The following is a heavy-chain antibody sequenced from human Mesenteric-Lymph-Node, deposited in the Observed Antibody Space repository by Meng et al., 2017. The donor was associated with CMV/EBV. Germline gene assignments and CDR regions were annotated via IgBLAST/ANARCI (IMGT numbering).Heavy chain of an antibody. J-gene: IGHJ4*02. CDR1: GFSFTSYA. CDR3: AKASCSSASCYIDY. V-gene: IGHV3-23*03. D-gene: IGHD2-2*02. CDR2: IYSDGSSR. Sequence: GGSLRLSCAASGFSFTSYAMSWVRQAPGKGLEWVAVIYSDGSSRYYADSLKGRFTISRDNSKNTLYLQMNSLRAEDTAVYYCAKASCSSASCYIDYWGQGTLVTVSS.